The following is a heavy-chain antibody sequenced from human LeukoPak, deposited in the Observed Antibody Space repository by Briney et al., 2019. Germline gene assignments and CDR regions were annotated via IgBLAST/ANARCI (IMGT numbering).Heavy chain of an antibody. CDR3: ARCGRLWIQLPWV. Sequence: GGSLRLSCAASGFSFNSFEMSWVRQAPGKGLEWVSYISSSGSTIYYADSVKGRFTISRDNAKNSLYLQMNSLRAEDTAVYYCARCGRLWIQLPWVWGQGTLVTVSS. CDR1: GFSFNSFE. J-gene: IGHJ4*02. V-gene: IGHV3-48*03. D-gene: IGHD5-18*01. CDR2: ISSSGSTI.